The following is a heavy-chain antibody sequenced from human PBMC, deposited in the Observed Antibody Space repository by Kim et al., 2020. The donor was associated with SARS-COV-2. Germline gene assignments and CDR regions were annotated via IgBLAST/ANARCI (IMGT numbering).Heavy chain of an antibody. CDR1: GFTFSSYG. CDR2: ISYDGSNK. V-gene: IGHV3-30*18. CDR3: AKFLDASGYDYLDY. Sequence: GGSLRLSCAASGFTFSSYGMHWVRQAPGKGLEWVAVISYDGSNKYYADSVKGRFTISRDNSKNTLYLQMNSLRAEDTAVYYCAKFLDASGYDYLDYWGQGTLVTVSS. J-gene: IGHJ4*02. D-gene: IGHD5-12*01.